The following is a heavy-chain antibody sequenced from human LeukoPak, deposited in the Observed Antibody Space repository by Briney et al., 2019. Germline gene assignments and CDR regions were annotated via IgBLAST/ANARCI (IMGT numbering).Heavy chain of an antibody. J-gene: IGHJ3*02. CDR1: GGSISSGGYY. CDR3: ARDLGYYGDYGRESGDAFDI. D-gene: IGHD4-17*01. V-gene: IGHV4-31*03. Sequence: SGTLSLTCTVSGGSISSGGYYWSWIRQHPGKGLEWIGYIYYSGSTYYNPSLKSRVTISVDTSKNQFSLKLSSVTAADTAVYYCARDLGYYGDYGRESGDAFDIWGQGTMVTVSS. CDR2: IYYSGST.